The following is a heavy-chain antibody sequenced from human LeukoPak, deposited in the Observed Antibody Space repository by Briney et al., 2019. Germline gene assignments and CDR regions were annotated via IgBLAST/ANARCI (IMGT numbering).Heavy chain of an antibody. Sequence: PGGSLRLSCGASGFTFSSYAMSWVRQAPGKGLEWVSAISVSGGSTYYADSVKGRFTISRDNSRNTLYLQMSSLRAEDTAVYYCAKAADYSSSWYSPSPWGQGTLVTVSS. CDR2: ISVSGGST. V-gene: IGHV3-23*01. D-gene: IGHD6-13*01. CDR3: AKAADYSSSWYSPSP. J-gene: IGHJ4*02. CDR1: GFTFSSYA.